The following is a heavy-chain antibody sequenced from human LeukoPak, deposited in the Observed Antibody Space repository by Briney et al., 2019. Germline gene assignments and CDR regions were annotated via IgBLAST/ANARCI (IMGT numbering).Heavy chain of an antibody. CDR3: ARAQTRGYAFFPY. D-gene: IGHD2-2*01. Sequence: PSETLSLTCTVSGGSISSYYWNWIRQPPGQGLVWVGYIYYSGSTTYNPSLKRRVTISVDTSRSQFSLKLSSVTAEDTGVYYCARAQTRGYAFFPYWGEGGLVGVCS. CDR1: GGSISSYY. J-gene: IGHJ4*02. V-gene: IGHV4-59*01. CDR2: IYYSGST.